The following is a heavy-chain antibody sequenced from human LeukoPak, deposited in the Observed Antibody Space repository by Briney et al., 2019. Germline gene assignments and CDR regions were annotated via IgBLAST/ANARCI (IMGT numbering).Heavy chain of an antibody. CDR2: INTDGSST. V-gene: IGHV3-74*01. D-gene: IGHD6-19*01. J-gene: IGHJ6*02. CDR3: ARGGSSGWPSDYYGMDV. Sequence: GGSLRLSCAASGFTFSSYWMHWVRHAPGKGLVWVSRINTDGSSTSYADSVKGRFTISRDNAKNTLYLQMNSLRAEDTAVYYCARGGSSGWPSDYYGMDVWGQGTTVTVSS. CDR1: GFTFSSYW.